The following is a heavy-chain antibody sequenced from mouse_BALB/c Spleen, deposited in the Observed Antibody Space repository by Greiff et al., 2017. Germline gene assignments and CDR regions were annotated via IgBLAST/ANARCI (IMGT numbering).Heavy chain of an antibody. CDR2: INPSNGGT. J-gene: IGHJ1*01. Sequence: VQLQQPGAELVKPGASVKLSCKASGYTFTSYYMYWVKQRPGQGLEWIGGINPSNGGTNFNEKFKSKATLTVDKSSSTAYMQLSSLTSEDSAVYYCARGLTGTYFDVWGAGTTVTVSS. D-gene: IGHD4-1*01. CDR3: ARGLTGTYFDV. CDR1: GYTFTSYY. V-gene: IGHV1S81*02.